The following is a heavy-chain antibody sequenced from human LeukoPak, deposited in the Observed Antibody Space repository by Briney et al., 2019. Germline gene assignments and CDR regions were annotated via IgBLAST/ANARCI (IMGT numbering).Heavy chain of an antibody. V-gene: IGHV1-24*01. CDR3: ATVGDYYDSSRYDY. CDR1: GYTLTELS. CDR2: FDPEDGET. D-gene: IGHD3-22*01. J-gene: IGHJ4*02. Sequence: ASVKVSCKVSGYTLTELSMHWVRQAPGKGLEWMGGFDPEDGETIYAQKFQGRVTMTEDTSTDTAYMELSSLRSEDTAVYYCATVGDYYDSSRYDYWGQGTLVIVSS.